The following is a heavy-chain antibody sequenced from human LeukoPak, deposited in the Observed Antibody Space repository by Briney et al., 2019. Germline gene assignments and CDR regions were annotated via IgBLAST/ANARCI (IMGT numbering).Heavy chain of an antibody. D-gene: IGHD1-26*01. CDR3: ARDSSNRRELPN. CDR2: IIPILGIA. CDR1: GGTFSSYT. V-gene: IGHV1-69*04. Sequence: SVKVSCKASGGTFSSYTISWVRQAPGQGLEWMGRIIPILGIANYAQKFQGRVTITADKSTSTAYMELSSLRSEDTAVYYCARDSSNRRELPNWGQGTLVTVSS. J-gene: IGHJ4*02.